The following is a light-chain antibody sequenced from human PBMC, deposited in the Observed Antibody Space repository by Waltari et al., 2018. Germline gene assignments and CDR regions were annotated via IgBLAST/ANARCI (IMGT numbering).Light chain of an antibody. CDR2: AAS. J-gene: IGKJ1*01. Sequence: DIQMTQSPSSLSASVGDRVTITCRASQTISTYLNWYQQKPGRAPRLLIYAASSLQGGVPSRFSGSGSGTEFTLTVSSLQPEDFATYYCQQSHSAPWACGQRTKVEIK. CDR3: QQSHSAPWA. CDR1: QTISTY. V-gene: IGKV1-39*01.